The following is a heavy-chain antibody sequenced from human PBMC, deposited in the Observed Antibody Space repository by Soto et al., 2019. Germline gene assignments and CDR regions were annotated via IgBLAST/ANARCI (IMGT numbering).Heavy chain of an antibody. D-gene: IGHD6-13*01. CDR1: WDSISSTNYY. Sequence: SETLSLTCTVSWDSISSTNYYWGWVRQPPGKGLECIGCIYYIEIIYYNPSLKSRVTMSVDTSKNQFSLKVNSVTAADTAVYYCARHRTQWNSISFDSGGQGTLVTVSS. J-gene: IGHJ4*02. V-gene: IGHV4-39*01. CDR3: ARHRTQWNSISFDS. CDR2: IYYIEII.